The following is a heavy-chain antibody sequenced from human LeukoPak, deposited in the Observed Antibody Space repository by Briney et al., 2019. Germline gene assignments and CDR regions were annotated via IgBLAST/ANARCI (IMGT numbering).Heavy chain of an antibody. CDR3: ARGEELQPGRYYYYYGMDV. J-gene: IGHJ6*02. CDR1: GFTFSSYA. Sequence: GGSLRLSCAASGFTFSSYAMSWVRQAPGKGLEWISTIGGSGDITYYADSVKGRFTISRDNSKNSLYLQMNSLRAEDTAVYYCARGEELQPGRYYYYYGMDVWGQGTTVTVSS. D-gene: IGHD1-26*01. CDR2: IGGSGDIT. V-gene: IGHV3-23*01.